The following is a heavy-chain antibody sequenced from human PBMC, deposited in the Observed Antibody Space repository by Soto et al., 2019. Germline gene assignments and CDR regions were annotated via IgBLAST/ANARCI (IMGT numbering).Heavy chain of an antibody. CDR3: ARDYGDPYWYFDL. D-gene: IGHD4-17*01. CDR2: IYYSGST. V-gene: IGHV4-31*03. J-gene: IGHJ2*01. Sequence: QVQLQESGPGLVKPSQTLSLTCTVSGGSISSGGYYWRWIRQHPGKGLEWIGYIYYSGSTYYNPSLKSRVTISVDTSKPQFSLELSSVTAADMAVYYCARDYGDPYWYFDLWGRGTLVTVAS. CDR1: GGSISSGGYY.